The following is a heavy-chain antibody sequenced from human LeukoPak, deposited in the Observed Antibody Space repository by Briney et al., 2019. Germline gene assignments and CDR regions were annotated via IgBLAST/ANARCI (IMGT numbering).Heavy chain of an antibody. J-gene: IGHJ6*03. CDR3: ARVELAPYYYYMDV. D-gene: IGHD1-7*01. Sequence: GGSLRLSCAASGFSISSYEMNWVRQAPGKGLEWVSYISSSGSTIWYADSVKGRFTISRDNAKNSLYLQMNSLRAEDTAVYYCARVELAPYYYYMDVWGKGTKVTVSS. V-gene: IGHV3-48*03. CDR2: ISSSGSTI. CDR1: GFSISSYE.